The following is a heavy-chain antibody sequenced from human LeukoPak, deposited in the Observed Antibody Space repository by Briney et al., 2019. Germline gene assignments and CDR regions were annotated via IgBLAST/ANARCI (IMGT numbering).Heavy chain of an antibody. Sequence: GGSLRLSCAASGFTFSSYGMHWVRQAPGKGLEWVAVIWYDGSNKYYADSVKGRFTISRDNSKNTLYLQMISLRAEDTAVYYCASHDSSGNLDYWGQGTLVTVSS. CDR1: GFTFSSYG. CDR2: IWYDGSNK. CDR3: ASHDSSGNLDY. V-gene: IGHV3-33*01. D-gene: IGHD3-22*01. J-gene: IGHJ4*02.